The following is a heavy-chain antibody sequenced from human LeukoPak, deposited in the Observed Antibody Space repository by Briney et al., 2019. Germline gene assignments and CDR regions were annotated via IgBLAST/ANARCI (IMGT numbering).Heavy chain of an antibody. CDR1: GGSFSGYY. J-gene: IGHJ5*02. D-gene: IGHD3-22*01. CDR3: ASRMIVVVITGDGWFDP. CDR2: INHSGST. Sequence: SETLSLTCAVYGGSFSGYYWSWIRQPPGKGLEWIGEINHSGSTNFNPSLKSRVTISVDTSKNQFSLKLSSVTAADTAVYYCASRMIVVVITGDGWFDPWGQGTLVTVSS. V-gene: IGHV4-34*01.